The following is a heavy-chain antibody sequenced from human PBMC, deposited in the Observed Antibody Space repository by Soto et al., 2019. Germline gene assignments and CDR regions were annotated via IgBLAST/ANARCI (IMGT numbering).Heavy chain of an antibody. CDR2: IIPIFGTA. Sequence: VASVKVSCKASGGTFSSYAISWVRQAPGQGLEWMGGIIPIFGTANYAQKFQGRVTITADESTSTAYMELSSRRSEDTAVYYCASWSSSPDAFDIWGQGTMVTVSS. V-gene: IGHV1-69*13. J-gene: IGHJ3*02. D-gene: IGHD6-6*01. CDR1: GGTFSSYA. CDR3: ASWSSSPDAFDI.